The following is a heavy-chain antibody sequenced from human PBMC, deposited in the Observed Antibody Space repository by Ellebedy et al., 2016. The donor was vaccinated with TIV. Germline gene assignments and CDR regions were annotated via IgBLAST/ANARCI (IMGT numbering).Heavy chain of an antibody. CDR2: IYHSGTT. Sequence: MPSETLSLTCAVSGGSISSGGYSWSWIRQPPGKGLEWIGYIYHSGTTYYNPSLKSRVNISVDTSKNQFSLKLSSVTAADTAVYYCARVPRHYDSSGKFDDWGQGTLVTVSS. J-gene: IGHJ4*02. CDR3: ARVPRHYDSSGKFDD. CDR1: GGSISSGGYS. V-gene: IGHV4-30-2*05. D-gene: IGHD3-22*01.